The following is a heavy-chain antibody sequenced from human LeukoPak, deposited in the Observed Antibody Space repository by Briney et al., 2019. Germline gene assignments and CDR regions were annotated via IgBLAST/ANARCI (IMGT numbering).Heavy chain of an antibody. CDR3: AKARKREVFSGYYTAFDS. J-gene: IGHJ4*02. D-gene: IGHD3/OR15-3a*01. V-gene: IGHV3-30*02. CDR2: IRCNGSDK. Sequence: PGGSLRLSCAASGFTFRNYVMHGVRQAPGKGLEWVASIRCNGSDKYYSDAVNGRLTISIDNSKNTLYLQVNTMRDEDTAVYCCAKARKREVFSGYYTAFDSWGQRPLVTVST. CDR1: GFTFRNYV.